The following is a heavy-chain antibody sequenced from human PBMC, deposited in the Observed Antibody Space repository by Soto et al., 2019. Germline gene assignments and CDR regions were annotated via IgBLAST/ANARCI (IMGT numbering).Heavy chain of an antibody. CDR3: ARDRVYFDTSGYYYYFYY. CDR1: GFIFSSSG. Sequence: QVQLVESGGGVVQPGRSLRLSCAASGFIFSSSGMHWVRQAPGKGLEWVAVIWYDGSKKYYADSVKGRFTISRDNSKNTMDLQMNSLRAEYTAFYYCARDRVYFDTSGYYYYFYYWGQGTLVTVSA. J-gene: IGHJ4*02. CDR2: IWYDGSKK. D-gene: IGHD3-22*01. V-gene: IGHV3-33*01.